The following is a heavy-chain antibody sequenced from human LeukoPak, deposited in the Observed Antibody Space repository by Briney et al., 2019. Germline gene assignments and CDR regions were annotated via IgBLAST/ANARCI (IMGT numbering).Heavy chain of an antibody. CDR2: IIPIFGTA. CDR3: ASEGRPYYSTSGSHVYMAYSYIDV. CDR1: GYTFTGYY. Sequence: SVKVSCKASGYTFTGYYMHWVRQAPGQGLEWMGGIIPIFGTANYAQKFRGRVTITADASSSTAYMELSSLRSEDTAVYYCASEGRPYYSTSGSHVYMAYSYIDVWGKGTTVIVSS. V-gene: IGHV1-69*13. D-gene: IGHD3-10*01. J-gene: IGHJ6*03.